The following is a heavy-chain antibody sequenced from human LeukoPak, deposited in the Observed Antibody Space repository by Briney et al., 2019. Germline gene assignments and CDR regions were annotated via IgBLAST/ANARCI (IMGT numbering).Heavy chain of an antibody. CDR1: GYTFTGYY. J-gene: IGHJ4*02. Sequence: GASVKVSCKASGYTFTGYYMHWVRQAPGQGLEWMGWINPNSGGTNYAQKFQGRVTMTRDTSISTAYMELSRLRSDDTAVYYCARALMITFGGVIAENFDYWGQGTLVTVSS. CDR3: ARALMITFGGVIAENFDY. V-gene: IGHV1-2*02. D-gene: IGHD3-16*02. CDR2: INPNSGGT.